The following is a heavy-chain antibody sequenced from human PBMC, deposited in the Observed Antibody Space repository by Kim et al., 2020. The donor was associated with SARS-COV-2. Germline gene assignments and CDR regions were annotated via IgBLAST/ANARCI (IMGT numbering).Heavy chain of an antibody. CDR3: ARGGAGRYSGYEDI. J-gene: IGHJ3*02. Sequence: SETLSLTCTVSGGSISSGGYYWSWIHQHPGKGLEWIGYIYYSGSTYYNPSLKSRVTISVDTSKNQFSLKLSSVTAADTAVYYCARGGAGRYSGYEDIWGQGTMVTVSS. D-gene: IGHD5-12*01. CDR1: GGSISSGGYY. V-gene: IGHV4-31*03. CDR2: IYYSGST.